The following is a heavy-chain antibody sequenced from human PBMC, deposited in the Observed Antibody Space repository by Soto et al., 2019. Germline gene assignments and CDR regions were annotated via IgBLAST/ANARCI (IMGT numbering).Heavy chain of an antibody. J-gene: IGHJ4*02. D-gene: IGHD3-3*01. Sequence: KGLEWVAVISYDGSNKYYADSVKGRFTISRDNSKNTLYLQMNSLRAEDTAVYYCAKDVDFWSGYLTPNFDYWGQGTLVTVSS. V-gene: IGHV3-30*18. CDR3: AKDVDFWSGYLTPNFDY. CDR2: ISYDGSNK.